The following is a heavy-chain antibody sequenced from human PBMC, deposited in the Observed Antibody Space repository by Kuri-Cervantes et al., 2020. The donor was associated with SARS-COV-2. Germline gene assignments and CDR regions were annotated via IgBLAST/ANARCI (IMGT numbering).Heavy chain of an antibody. D-gene: IGHD5-18*01. Sequence: GGSLRLSCAASGFTFSSYSMNWVRQAPGKGLEWVSYISSSSSTIYYADSVKGRFTISRDNAKNSLYLQMNSLRAEDTAVYYYAKTKGVNTAMDCIDYWGQGTLVTVSS. V-gene: IGHV3-48*04. CDR1: GFTFSSYS. CDR2: ISSSSSTI. CDR3: AKTKGVNTAMDCIDY. J-gene: IGHJ4*02.